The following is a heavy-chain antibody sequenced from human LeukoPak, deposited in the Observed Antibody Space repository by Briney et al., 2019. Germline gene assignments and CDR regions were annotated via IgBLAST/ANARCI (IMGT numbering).Heavy chain of an antibody. D-gene: IGHD4-17*01. CDR2: SSGSGGKT. J-gene: IGHJ6*02. CDR1: GFIFSSYV. CDR3: AKEATVTTQYHFYGMDL. Sequence: GGSLRLSCAASGFIFSSYVVSWVRQAPGKGLEWVSGSSGSGGKTYYADSVKGRFTTSRDNSKNTLYLQMNSLRAEDTAVYYCAKEATVTTQYHFYGMDLWGQGTTVTVSS. V-gene: IGHV3-23*01.